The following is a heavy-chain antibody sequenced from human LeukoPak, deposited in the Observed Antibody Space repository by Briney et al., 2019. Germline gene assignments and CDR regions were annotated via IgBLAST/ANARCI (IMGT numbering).Heavy chain of an antibody. D-gene: IGHD2-2*01. CDR3: AKEGGFQLPFDS. Sequence: PGGALLLSCVASRLTFPNYGMGGVGEAPGKGLDWVSSISGIGGRTYYAGPAKGRYTISKDDSKNTLYLQMNSLRAEDTAVYYCAKEGGFQLPFDSWGQGTLVTVSS. CDR2: ISGIGGRT. V-gene: IGHV3-23*01. CDR1: RLTFPNYG. J-gene: IGHJ4*02.